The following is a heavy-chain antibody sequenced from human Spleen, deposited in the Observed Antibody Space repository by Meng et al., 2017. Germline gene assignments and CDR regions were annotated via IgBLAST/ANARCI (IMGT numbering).Heavy chain of an antibody. CDR1: GGSVSDYY. CDR3: ARVGLGPDSNALYDY. Sequence: SETLSLTCVVSGGSVSDYYWSWIRQPPGKGLEWIGEINHSGSTYYNRSLKSRVTISVDTSKNQFSLKLNSMTAADTAVYYCARVGLGPDSNALYDYWGEGTLVTVSS. J-gene: IGHJ4*02. D-gene: IGHD6-19*01. CDR2: INHSGST. V-gene: IGHV4-34*01.